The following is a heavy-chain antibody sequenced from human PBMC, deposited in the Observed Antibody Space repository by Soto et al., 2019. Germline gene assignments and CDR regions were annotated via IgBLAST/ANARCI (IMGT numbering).Heavy chain of an antibody. CDR1: GYTFTSYY. V-gene: IGHV1-46*01. D-gene: IGHD3-10*01. Sequence: QVQLVQSGAEVKKPGASVKVSCKASGYTFTSYYMHWVRQAPGQGLEWLGIINPSGGSTSYAQKFQGRVTMTRDTPTSTVYMELSSLRCEDTAVYYCARSMVRGVISDYWGQGTLVTVSS. CDR3: ARSMVRGVISDY. J-gene: IGHJ4*02. CDR2: INPSGGST.